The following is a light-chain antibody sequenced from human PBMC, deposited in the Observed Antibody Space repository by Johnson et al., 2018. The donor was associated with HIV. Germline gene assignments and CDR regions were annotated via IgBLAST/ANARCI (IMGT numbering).Light chain of an antibody. CDR2: DND. CDR1: SSNIGINY. Sequence: SVLTQPPSVSAAPGQKVTISCSGSSSNIGINYVSWFQQLPGTAPKLLIYDNDKRPSGITDRFSGSKSGTSATLGITGLQTGDEADYYCETWDSSLSGYYGFGTGTKLTVV. CDR3: ETWDSSLSGYYG. J-gene: IGLJ1*01. V-gene: IGLV1-51*01.